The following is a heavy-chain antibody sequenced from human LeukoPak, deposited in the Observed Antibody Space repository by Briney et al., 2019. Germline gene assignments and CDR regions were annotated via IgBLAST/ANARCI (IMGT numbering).Heavy chain of an antibody. CDR2: ISSSGSTI. Sequence: GGSLRLSCAASGFTFSDYYMSWIRQAPGKGLEWVSYISSSGSTISYADSVKCRFTISRDNAKTSLCLQMNSLSAEDTAVYYCARASSQYYYGSGKNNWFDHWGQGTLVTVSS. CDR3: ARASSQYYYGSGKNNWFDH. CDR1: GFTFSDYY. D-gene: IGHD3-10*01. V-gene: IGHV3-11*01. J-gene: IGHJ5*02.